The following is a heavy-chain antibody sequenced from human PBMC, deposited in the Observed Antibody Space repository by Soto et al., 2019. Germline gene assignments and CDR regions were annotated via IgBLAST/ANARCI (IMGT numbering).Heavy chain of an antibody. CDR3: ARAGGYCSSTSCYYYYYYGMDV. D-gene: IGHD2-2*01. CDR2: IIPIFGTA. Sequence: GASVKVSCKASGVTFSSYAISWVRQAPGQGLEWMGGIIPIFGTANYAQKFQGRVTITADESTSTAYMELSSLRSEDTAVYYCARAGGYCSSTSCYYYYYYGMDVWGQGTTVTVSS. V-gene: IGHV1-69*13. J-gene: IGHJ6*02. CDR1: GVTFSSYA.